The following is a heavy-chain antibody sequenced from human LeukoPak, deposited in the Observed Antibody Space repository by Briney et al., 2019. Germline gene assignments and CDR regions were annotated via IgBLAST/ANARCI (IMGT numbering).Heavy chain of an antibody. CDR2: IGTAGDT. D-gene: IGHD6-19*01. CDR1: GFTFSSYD. CDR3: ARSRCGGCGPRD. J-gene: IGHJ4*02. Sequence: GGSLRLPCAAPGFTFSSYDMHWVRQATGKGLEWVSAIGTAGDTYYPGSVKGRFTISRENAKNSLYLQMNSLRAGDTAVYYCARSRCGGCGPRDWGQGTLVTVSS. V-gene: IGHV3-13*01.